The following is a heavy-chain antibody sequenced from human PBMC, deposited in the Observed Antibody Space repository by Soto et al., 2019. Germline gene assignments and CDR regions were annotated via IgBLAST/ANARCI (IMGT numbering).Heavy chain of an antibody. D-gene: IGHD4-17*01. Sequence: SQTLSLTCDISGESVSTNTATWDWIRQSPSRGLEWLGRTYYRSKWFYDYAVSVRSRITISPDTSKNQVVLTMTNMDPVDTATYYCAHRHDYGGNVFDYWGQGTLVTVSS. CDR2: TYYRSKWFY. J-gene: IGHJ4*02. CDR1: GESVSTNTAT. CDR3: AHRHDYGGNVFDY. V-gene: IGHV6-1*01.